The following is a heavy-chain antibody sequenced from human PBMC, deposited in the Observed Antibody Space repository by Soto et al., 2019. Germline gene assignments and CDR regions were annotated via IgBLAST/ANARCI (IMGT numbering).Heavy chain of an antibody. CDR1: GYSFTSYW. CDR3: WRHGTRGSYLDGFDP. D-gene: IGHD1-26*01. J-gene: IGHJ5*02. CDR2: IYPGYSDT. V-gene: IGHV5-51*01. Sequence: PGASLKVTCKGSGYSFTSYWIGWVRQMPGKGLEWMGIIYPGYSDTRYSPSFQGQVTISADKSISTAYLQWSSLKASDTAMYCCWRHGTRGSYLDGFDPWGQGTLVTVSS.